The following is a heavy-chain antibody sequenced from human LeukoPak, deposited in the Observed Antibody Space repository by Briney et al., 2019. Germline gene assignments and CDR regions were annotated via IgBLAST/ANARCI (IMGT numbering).Heavy chain of an antibody. J-gene: IGHJ3*02. D-gene: IGHD2-2*01. CDR3: ARGYCSTTSCHDAFDI. V-gene: IGHV4-34*01. Sequence: SETLSLTCAVYGGSFSGYYWSWIRQPPGKGLEWIGEINHSGSTSYNPSLKSRVTISVDTSKNQFSLKLSSVTAADTAVYYCARGYCSTTSCHDAFDIWGQGTVVTVSS. CDR2: INHSGST. CDR1: GGSFSGYY.